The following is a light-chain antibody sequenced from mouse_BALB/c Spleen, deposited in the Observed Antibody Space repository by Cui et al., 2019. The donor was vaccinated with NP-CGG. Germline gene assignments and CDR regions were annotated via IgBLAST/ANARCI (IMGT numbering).Light chain of an antibody. CDR2: GTK. CDR1: SGAVTTSNY. J-gene: IGLJ1*01. V-gene: IGLV1*01. Sequence: QPLVTQESALTTSPGETVTLTCRSSSGAVTTSNYANWVQEKPDHLFTGLIGGTKNRAPGVPARFSGSLIGDKAALTITGAQTEDEAIYFCALWYSNHWVFGGGTKLTVL. CDR3: ALWYSNHWV.